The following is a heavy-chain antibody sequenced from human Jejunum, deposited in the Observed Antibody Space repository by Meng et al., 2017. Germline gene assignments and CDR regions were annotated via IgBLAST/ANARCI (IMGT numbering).Heavy chain of an antibody. Sequence: GESLKISCAASGFTLRNYEINWVRQAPGKWLEWISFISSRDTIYYADSVKGRFTISRDNGKNSLYLQMNNLRAEDTAVYYCARYYYDSSAYYEGYYYSGMDVWGQGTTVTVSS. J-gene: IGHJ6*02. V-gene: IGHV3-48*03. D-gene: IGHD3-22*01. CDR3: ARYYYDSSAYYEGYYYSGMDV. CDR2: ISSRDTI. CDR1: GFTLRNYE.